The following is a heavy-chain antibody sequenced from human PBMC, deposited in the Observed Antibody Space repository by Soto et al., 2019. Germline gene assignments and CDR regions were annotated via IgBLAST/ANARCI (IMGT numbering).Heavy chain of an antibody. CDR2: SRSKANSYAT. V-gene: IGHV3-73*02. CDR3: TTLIAVAALDCFDP. J-gene: IGHJ5*02. D-gene: IGHD6-19*01. CDR1: GFTFSGSA. Sequence: EVQLVESGGVLVQPGGSLKLSCAASGFTFSGSAMHWVRQASGKGLEWVGRSRSKANSYATAYAASVKGRFTISRDESTNTAYLQMTSLKTEDTAVYYCTTLIAVAALDCFDPWGQGTLVTVSS.